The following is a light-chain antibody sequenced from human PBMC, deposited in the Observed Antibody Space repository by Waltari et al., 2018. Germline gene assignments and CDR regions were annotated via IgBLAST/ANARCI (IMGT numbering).Light chain of an antibody. V-gene: IGKV3-20*01. CDR1: QSVSSS. CDR2: DAS. Sequence: VLTQSPGTLSLSPGDRATLSCRASQSVSSSLVWYQQKPGQAPKLPIYDASTRATGIPDRFSGSGSGTDFSLTISRLEPEDFAVYYCQNYVRLPATFGQGTKVEVK. CDR3: QNYVRLPAT. J-gene: IGKJ1*01.